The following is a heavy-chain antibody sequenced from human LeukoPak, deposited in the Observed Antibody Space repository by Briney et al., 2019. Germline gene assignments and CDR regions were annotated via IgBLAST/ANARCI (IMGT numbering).Heavy chain of an antibody. CDR1: GFTFSSYG. D-gene: IGHD6-19*01. CDR3: ARERVTGTSYYYYYGMDV. Sequence: GGSLRPSCAASGFTFSSYGMHWVRQAPGKGLEWVAVIWHDGSNKYYAASVKGRFTISRDNSKNTLYLQMNSLRAEDTAVYYCARERVTGTSYYYYYGMDVWGQGTTVTVSS. J-gene: IGHJ6*02. V-gene: IGHV3-33*01. CDR2: IWHDGSNK.